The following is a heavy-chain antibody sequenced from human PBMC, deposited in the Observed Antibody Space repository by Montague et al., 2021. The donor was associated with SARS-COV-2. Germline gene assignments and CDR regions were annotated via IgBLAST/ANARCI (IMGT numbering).Heavy chain of an antibody. CDR1: GGSFSDYY. J-gene: IGHJ2*01. CDR3: SSVNGWGIVFLVAVPRKNCYFDV. D-gene: IGHD2-21*01. CDR2: IDHCGTT. Sequence: SETLSLTCAVYGGSFSDYYWTWICQPPGKGLEWIGEIDHCGTTNYNSTPKSRLSITVDTSKNQFSLTLNLVTAADTDAYYCSSVNGWGIVFLVAVPRKNCYFDVWGHGTLVTVSS. V-gene: IGHV4-34*01.